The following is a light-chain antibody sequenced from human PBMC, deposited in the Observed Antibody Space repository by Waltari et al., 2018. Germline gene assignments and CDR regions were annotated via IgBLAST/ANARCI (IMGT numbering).Light chain of an antibody. CDR1: ESVKGNY. CDR2: GSS. V-gene: IGKV3-20*01. CDR3: QQTFETPYS. Sequence: EIVLTQSPGTLSLSPGERATLSCRASESVKGNYLVWYQQKPGQAPRVLIYGSSKRATGIPDRFSGSGSGRDFTLTISSLQPEDFATYYCQQTFETPYSFGQGTKLESK. J-gene: IGKJ2*01.